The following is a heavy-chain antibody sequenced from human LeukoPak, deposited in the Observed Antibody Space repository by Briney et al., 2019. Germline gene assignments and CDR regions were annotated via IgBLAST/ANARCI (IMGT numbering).Heavy chain of an antibody. CDR2: IYYSGST. CDR3: ARDRGLRLGELSFFY. V-gene: IGHV4-31*03. D-gene: IGHD3-16*02. Sequence: SQTLSLTCTVSGGSISSGGYYWSWIRQHPGKGLGWIGYIYYSGSTYYNPSLKSRVTISVDTSKNQFSLKLSSVTAADTAVYYCARDRGLRLGELSFFYWGQGTLVTVSS. J-gene: IGHJ4*02. CDR1: GGSISSGGYY.